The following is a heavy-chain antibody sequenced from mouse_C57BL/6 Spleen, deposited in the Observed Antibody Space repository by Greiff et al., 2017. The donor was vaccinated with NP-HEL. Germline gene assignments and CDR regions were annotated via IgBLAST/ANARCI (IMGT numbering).Heavy chain of an antibody. CDR3: ARRGSKDYYAMDY. CDR1: GYTFTSYW. V-gene: IGHV1-50*01. Sequence: QVQLKQPGAELVKPGASVKLSCKASGYTFTSYWMQWVKQRPGQGLEWIGEIDPSDSYTNYNQKFKGKATLTVDTSSSTAYMQLSSLTSEDSAVYYCARRGSKDYYAMDYWGQGTSVTVSS. D-gene: IGHD1-1*01. CDR2: IDPSDSYT. J-gene: IGHJ4*01.